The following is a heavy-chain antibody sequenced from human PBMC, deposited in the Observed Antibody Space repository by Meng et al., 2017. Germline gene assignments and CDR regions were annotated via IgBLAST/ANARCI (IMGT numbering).Heavy chain of an antibody. V-gene: IGHV3-7*01. D-gene: IGHD7-27*01. Sequence: GESLKISCAASGFTFSSYWMSWVRQAPGKGLEWMANIKQDGSEKYYVDSVKGRFTISRDNAKNSLYLQMNSLRAEDTAVYYCARASTGEGYWGQGTLVTVSS. CDR2: IKQDGSEK. J-gene: IGHJ4*02. CDR1: GFTFSSYW. CDR3: ARASTGEGY.